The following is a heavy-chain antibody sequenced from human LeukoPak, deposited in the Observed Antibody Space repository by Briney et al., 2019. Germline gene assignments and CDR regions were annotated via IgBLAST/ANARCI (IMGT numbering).Heavy chain of an antibody. D-gene: IGHD2-21*02. CDR3: ARESSYCGGDCYSRGWFDP. CDR2: IYTSGST. Sequence: SETLSLTCTVSGYSISSSYYWSWIRQPAGKGLEWIGRIYTSGSTNYNPSLKSRVTMSVDTSKNQFSLKLSSVTAADTAVYYCARESSYCGGDCYSRGWFDPWGQGTLVTVSS. J-gene: IGHJ5*02. CDR1: GYSISSSYY. V-gene: IGHV4-4*07.